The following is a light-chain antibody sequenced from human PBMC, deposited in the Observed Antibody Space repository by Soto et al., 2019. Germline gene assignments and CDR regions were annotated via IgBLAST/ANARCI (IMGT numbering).Light chain of an antibody. CDR2: EVS. CDR3: SSYTISSTINYV. V-gene: IGLV2-14*01. CDR1: ISDVGGYNY. Sequence: QSVLTQPSSLSGSPGQSITISCTGTISDVGGYNYVSWYQQHPGKAPKLMIYEVSNRPSGVSNRFSGSKSGNTASLTISGLQADDEADYYCSSYTISSTINYVFGSGTKVTVL. J-gene: IGLJ1*01.